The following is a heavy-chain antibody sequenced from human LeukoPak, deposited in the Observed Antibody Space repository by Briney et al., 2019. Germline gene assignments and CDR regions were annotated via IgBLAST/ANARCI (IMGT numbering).Heavy chain of an antibody. V-gene: IGHV3-15*01. Sequence: GGSLRLSCAASGFTFNNAWMSWVRQAPGKGLEWVGRIKSKTDGGTTDYAAPVKRRFTISRDDSKNTLYLQMNSLKTEDTAVYYCTPAMLGDIVVVTAIPGNFDYWGQGTLVSVSS. CDR3: TPAMLGDIVVVTAIPGNFDY. D-gene: IGHD2-21*02. CDR2: IKSKTDGGTT. CDR1: GFTFNNAW. J-gene: IGHJ4*02.